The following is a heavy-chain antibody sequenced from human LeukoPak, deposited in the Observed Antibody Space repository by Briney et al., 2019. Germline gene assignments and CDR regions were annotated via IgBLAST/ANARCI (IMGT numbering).Heavy chain of an antibody. J-gene: IGHJ3*02. Sequence: SETLSLTCTVSSGSISSYYWSWIRQPPGKGLEWIGYIYYSGSTNYNPSLKSRVTISVDTSKNQFSLKLSSVTAADTAVYYCARWTRLRLDGFDIWGQGTMVTVSS. CDR1: SGSISSYY. D-gene: IGHD6-25*01. CDR3: ARWTRLRLDGFDI. CDR2: IYYSGST. V-gene: IGHV4-59*01.